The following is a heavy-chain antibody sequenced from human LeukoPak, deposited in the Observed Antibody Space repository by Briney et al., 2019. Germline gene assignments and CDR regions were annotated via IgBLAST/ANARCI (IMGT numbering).Heavy chain of an antibody. V-gene: IGHV4-39*07. CDR3: ARALMKSTVTPLG. D-gene: IGHD4-17*01. J-gene: IGHJ4*02. Sequence: PSETLSLTCTVSGGSISSSSYYWGWIRQPSGKGLEWIGSIYYSGSTYYNPSLKSRVTISVDTSKNQFSLKLSSVTAADTAVYYCARALMKSTVTPLGWGQGTLVTVSS. CDR1: GGSISSSSYY. CDR2: IYYSGST.